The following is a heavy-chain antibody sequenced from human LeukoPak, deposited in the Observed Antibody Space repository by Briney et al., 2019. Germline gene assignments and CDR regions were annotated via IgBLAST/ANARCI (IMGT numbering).Heavy chain of an antibody. CDR1: GFTFRSYA. CDR3: ARGASAAV. D-gene: IGHD6-25*01. Sequence: GGSLRLSCAASGFTFRSYAMHWVRQAPGKGLEWVALISYDGSNKYYGDSVKGRFTISRDNSKNTLYLQMNSLGAEDTAVYYCARGASAAVWGQGTLVTVSS. V-gene: IGHV3-30-3*01. CDR2: ISYDGSNK. J-gene: IGHJ4*02.